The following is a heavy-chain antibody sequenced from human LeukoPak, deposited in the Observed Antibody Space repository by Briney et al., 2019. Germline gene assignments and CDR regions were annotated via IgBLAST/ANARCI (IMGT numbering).Heavy chain of an antibody. CDR1: GFTFSSYR. CDR3: AKGLLEYSRSSGYYYYGMDV. Sequence: PGGSLRLSCAASGFTFSSYRMHWVRQAPGKGLVWVSYINGDGSSTTYADSVKGRFTISRDNSKNTLYLQMNSLRAEDAAVYYCAKGLLEYSRSSGYYYYGMDVWGQGTTVTVSS. V-gene: IGHV3-74*01. J-gene: IGHJ6*02. CDR2: INGDGSST. D-gene: IGHD6-6*01.